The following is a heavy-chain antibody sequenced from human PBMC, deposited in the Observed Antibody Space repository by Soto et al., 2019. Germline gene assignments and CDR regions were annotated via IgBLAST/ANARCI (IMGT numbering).Heavy chain of an antibody. J-gene: IGHJ5*02. V-gene: IGHV3-23*01. Sequence: HPGESLTLTCVASGFTFRTYTMSWVRQAPGKGLEWVSAISGSGGSTYYADSVKGRFTISRDNSKNTLYLQMNSLRADDTAVYYCAKVMVKNWFDPWGQGTLVTVSS. D-gene: IGHD5-18*01. CDR2: ISGSGGST. CDR1: GFTFRTYT. CDR3: AKVMVKNWFDP.